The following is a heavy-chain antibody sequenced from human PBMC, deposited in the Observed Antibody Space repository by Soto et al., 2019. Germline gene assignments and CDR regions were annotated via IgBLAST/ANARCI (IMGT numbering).Heavy chain of an antibody. J-gene: IGHJ6*02. D-gene: IGHD2-2*01. V-gene: IGHV1-3*01. CDR3: ARTDCSSTSCYNYYYYGMDV. Sequence: RASVKVSCKTSGYSFTKYGLHWVRQAPGQRLEWMGWINPGNGDTKYSQKFQGRVTITRDTSATTAYMELSSLRSEDSAVFYCARTDCSSTSCYNYYYYGMDVWRQGTTVTVSS. CDR2: INPGNGDT. CDR1: GYSFTKYG.